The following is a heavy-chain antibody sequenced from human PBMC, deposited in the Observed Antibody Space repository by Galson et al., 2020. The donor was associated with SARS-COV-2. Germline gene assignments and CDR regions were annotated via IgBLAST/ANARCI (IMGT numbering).Heavy chain of an antibody. D-gene: IGHD3-3*01. CDR2: IKQDGSEK. CDR1: GFTFSSYW. Sequence: GGSLRLSCAASGFTFSSYWMSWVRQAPGKGLEWVANIKQDGSEKYYVDSVKGRFTISRDNAKNSLYLQMNSLRAEDTAVYYCAREGLTYYDFWSGIGYYYYGMDVWGQGTTVTVSS. CDR3: AREGLTYYDFWSGIGYYYYGMDV. J-gene: IGHJ6*02. V-gene: IGHV3-7*01.